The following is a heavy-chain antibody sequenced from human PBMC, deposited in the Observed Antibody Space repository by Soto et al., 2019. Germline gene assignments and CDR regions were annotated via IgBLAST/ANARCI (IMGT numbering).Heavy chain of an antibody. D-gene: IGHD1-26*01. V-gene: IGHV3-23*01. CDR3: AKDRGTEWELLL. CDR2: ISGSGGSP. J-gene: IGHJ4*02. Sequence: EVQLLESGGGLVQPGGSLRLSCAASGFTFSSYAMSWVRQAPGKGLEWVSVISGSGGSPIYADSVKGRFTISRDNSKNTLDLQMNSLRAEDTAVYYCAKDRGTEWELLLGGQGTLVTVSS. CDR1: GFTFSSYA.